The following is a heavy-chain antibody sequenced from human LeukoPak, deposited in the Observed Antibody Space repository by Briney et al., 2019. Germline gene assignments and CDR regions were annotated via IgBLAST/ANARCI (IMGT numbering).Heavy chain of an antibody. CDR2: IRRRGYGGTI. D-gene: IGHD5-18*01. CDR3: ARDRTSRGYSYGVDY. J-gene: IGHJ4*02. V-gene: IGHV3-49*04. Sequence: GSLRLSCTGSGFTFGDYAKSWVRQAPGKGLEWVGFIRRRGYGGTIEYAASVRGRFTISRDDSKSIAYLQMNSLKAEDTAVYYCARDRTSRGYSYGVDYWGQGTLVTVSS. CDR1: GFTFGDYA.